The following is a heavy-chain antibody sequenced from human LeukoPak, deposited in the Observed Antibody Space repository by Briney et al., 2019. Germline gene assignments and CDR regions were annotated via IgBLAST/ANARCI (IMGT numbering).Heavy chain of an antibody. CDR2: INHSGST. V-gene: IGHV4-34*01. Sequence: PETLSLTCAANGGSFSRYYWSWIRQPPRKGLEWIGEINHSGSTNYNPSLKSRVTISVDTSKNQFSLKLNSVTAADTAIYYCARGNMWDYRRYYYYMDVWGKGTTVTVSS. D-gene: IGHD4-11*01. CDR1: GGSFSRYY. CDR3: ARGNMWDYRRYYYYMDV. J-gene: IGHJ6*03.